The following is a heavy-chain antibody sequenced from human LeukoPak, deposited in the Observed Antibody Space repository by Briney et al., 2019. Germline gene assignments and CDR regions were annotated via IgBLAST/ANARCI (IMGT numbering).Heavy chain of an antibody. CDR3: ARGHGSGSYEAVDY. D-gene: IGHD3-10*01. J-gene: IGHJ4*02. V-gene: IGHV3-20*04. CDR1: GFTFDDYG. CDR2: VNWNGRST. Sequence: GGSLRLSCAASGFTFDDYGMSWVRQAPGKGLEWVSGVNWNGRSTGYADSVKGRFTISRDNAKNSLYLQMNSLRAEDTALYYCARGHGSGSYEAVDYWGQGTLVTVSS.